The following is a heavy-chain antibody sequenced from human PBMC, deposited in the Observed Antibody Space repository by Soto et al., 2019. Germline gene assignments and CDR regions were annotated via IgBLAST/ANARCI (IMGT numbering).Heavy chain of an antibody. CDR2: IYPGDSES. V-gene: IGHV5-51*01. Sequence: PGESLKISCRGSGYRFTSYWIGWVRQMPGKGLEWMGSIYPGDSESRYSPSFQGQVTISADKSISIAYLQWSSLKASDSAMYYCARQLSPYSSGGNFRNAFDIWGQGTMVTVSS. CDR1: GYRFTSYW. J-gene: IGHJ3*02. CDR3: ARQLSPYSSGGNFRNAFDI. D-gene: IGHD3-22*01.